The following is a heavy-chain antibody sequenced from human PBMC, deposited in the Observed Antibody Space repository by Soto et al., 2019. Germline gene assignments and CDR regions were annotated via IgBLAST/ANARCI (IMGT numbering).Heavy chain of an antibody. J-gene: IGHJ6*02. CDR3: ARSSSSWLYYYYGMDV. CDR2: IYYSGST. D-gene: IGHD6-13*01. V-gene: IGHV4-39*01. CDR1: GGSISSSSYY. Sequence: QLQLQESGPGLVKPSETLSLTCTVSGGSISSSSYYWGWIRQPPGKGLEWIGSIYYSGSTYYNPSLKSRVTISVDTSKNQFSLKLSSVTAADTAVYYCARSSSSWLYYYYGMDVWGQGTTVTVSS.